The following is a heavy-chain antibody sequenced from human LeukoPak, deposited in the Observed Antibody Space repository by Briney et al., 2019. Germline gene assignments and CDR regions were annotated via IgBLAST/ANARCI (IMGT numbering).Heavy chain of an antibody. D-gene: IGHD6-6*01. CDR2: ISYDGSNK. Sequence: GGSLRLSCAASGFTFSSYAMHWVRQAPGKGLEWEAVISYDGSNKYYADSVKGRFTISRDNSKNTLYLQMNSLRAEDTAVYYCARDLYSSSFDYWGQGTLVTVSS. CDR1: GFTFSSYA. V-gene: IGHV3-30*04. J-gene: IGHJ4*02. CDR3: ARDLYSSSFDY.